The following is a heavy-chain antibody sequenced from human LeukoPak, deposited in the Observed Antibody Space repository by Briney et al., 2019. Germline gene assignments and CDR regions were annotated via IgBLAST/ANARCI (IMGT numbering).Heavy chain of an antibody. V-gene: IGHV3-23*01. CDR2: ISGSGGST. Sequence: GGSLRLSCAASGFTFSSYSMNWVRQAPGKGLEWVSAISGSGGSTYYADSVKGRFTISRDNSKNTLYLQMNSLRAEDTAVYYCAKDQAEWELLSYFDYWGQGTLVTVSS. J-gene: IGHJ4*02. D-gene: IGHD1-26*01. CDR1: GFTFSSYS. CDR3: AKDQAEWELLSYFDY.